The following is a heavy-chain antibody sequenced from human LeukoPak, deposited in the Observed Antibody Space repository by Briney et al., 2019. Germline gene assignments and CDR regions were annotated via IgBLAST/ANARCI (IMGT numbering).Heavy chain of an antibody. CDR3: TPGLGYSSSSDGY. CDR1: GFTLSGSV. Sequence: GGSLRLSCAASGFTLSGSVMHWVRQASGKGLECVGRIRSKANDYATAYAASVKGRFTISRDDSKNTAYLQMNSLKTEDTAVYYCTPGLGYSSSSDGYWGQGTLVTVSS. D-gene: IGHD6-6*01. V-gene: IGHV3-73*01. CDR2: IRSKANDYAT. J-gene: IGHJ4*02.